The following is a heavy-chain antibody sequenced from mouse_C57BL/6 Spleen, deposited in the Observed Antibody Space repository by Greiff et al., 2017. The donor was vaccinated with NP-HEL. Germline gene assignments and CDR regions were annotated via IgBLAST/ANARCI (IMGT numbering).Heavy chain of an antibody. V-gene: IGHV5-12*01. CDR3: ARGGAAQSFAY. D-gene: IGHD3-2*02. J-gene: IGHJ3*01. CDR1: GFTFSDYY. CDR2: ISNGGGST. Sequence: EVKLMESGGGLVQPGGSLKLSCAASGFTFSDYYMYWVRQTPEKRLEWVAYISNGGGSTYYPDTVKGRFTISRDNAKNTLYLQMSRLKSEDTAMYYCARGGAAQSFAYWGQGTLVTVSA.